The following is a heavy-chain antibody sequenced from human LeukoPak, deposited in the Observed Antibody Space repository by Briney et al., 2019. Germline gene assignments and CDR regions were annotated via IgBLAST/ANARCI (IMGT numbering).Heavy chain of an antibody. CDR3: ARDVGWLTHDY. V-gene: IGHV3-7*01. D-gene: IGHD5-18*01. J-gene: IGHJ4*02. CDR1: GFTFSSYW. Sequence: GGSLRLSCAASGFTFSSYWMSWVRQAPGKGLEWVANIKEDGSDKYYVDSVKGRFTISRDNAKNSLYVQMNSLRAEDTAVYYCARDVGWLTHDYWGQGILVTVSS. CDR2: IKEDGSDK.